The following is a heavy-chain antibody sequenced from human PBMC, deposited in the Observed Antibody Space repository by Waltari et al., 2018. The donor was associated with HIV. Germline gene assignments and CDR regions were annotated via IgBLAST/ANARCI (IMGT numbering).Heavy chain of an antibody. CDR3: ARSYYYDSSGPGY. CDR2: IYTSGST. Sequence: QVQLQESGPGLVKPSQTLSLTCTVSGGPISSGSYYWSWIRQPAGKGLEWIGRIYTSGSTNYNPSLKSRVTISVDTSKNQFSLKLSSVTAADTAVYCCARSYYYDSSGPGYWGQGTLVTVSS. J-gene: IGHJ4*02. D-gene: IGHD3-22*01. V-gene: IGHV4-61*02. CDR1: GGPISSGSYY.